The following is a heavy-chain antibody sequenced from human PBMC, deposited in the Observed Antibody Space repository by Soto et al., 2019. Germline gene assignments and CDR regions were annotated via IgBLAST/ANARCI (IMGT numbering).Heavy chain of an antibody. D-gene: IGHD4-17*01. Sequence: GWSLRLSCAASGFTFSSYWMSWVRQAPGKGLEWVANIKQDGSEKYYVDSVKGRFTISRDNAKNSLYLQMNSLRAEDTAVYYCAREGDYGGNSGVTYYYYGMDVWGQGTTVTVSS. J-gene: IGHJ6*02. CDR2: IKQDGSEK. CDR1: GFTFSSYW. V-gene: IGHV3-7*01. CDR3: AREGDYGGNSGVTYYYYGMDV.